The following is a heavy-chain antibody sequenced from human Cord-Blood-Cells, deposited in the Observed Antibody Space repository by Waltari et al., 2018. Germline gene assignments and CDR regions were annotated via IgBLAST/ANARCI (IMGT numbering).Heavy chain of an antibody. CDR1: GGSISSSNW. CDR2: IYHSGST. Sequence: QVQLQESGPGLVKPSGTLSLTCAVSGGSISSSNWWSWVRQPPGKGLEWIGEIYHSGSTNYNPSLKSRVTISVDKSKNQFSLKLSSVTAADTAVYYCAGVRYCSSTSCHNYFDYWGQGTLVTVSS. J-gene: IGHJ4*02. D-gene: IGHD2-2*02. CDR3: AGVRYCSSTSCHNYFDY. V-gene: IGHV4-4*02.